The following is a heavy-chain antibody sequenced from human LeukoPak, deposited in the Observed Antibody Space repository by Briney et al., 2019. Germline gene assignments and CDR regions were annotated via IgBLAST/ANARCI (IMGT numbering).Heavy chain of an antibody. V-gene: IGHV4-38-2*01. CDR3: AGRPIEMATPYWYFDL. D-gene: IGHD5-24*01. J-gene: IGHJ2*01. CDR2: IYHSGST. CDR1: GYSISSGYY. Sequence: SETLSLTCAVSGYSISSGYYWGWIRQPPGKGLEWIGSIYHSGSTYYNPSLKSRVTISVDTSKNQFSLKLSSVTAADTAVYYCAGRPIEMATPYWYFDLWGRGTLVTVSS.